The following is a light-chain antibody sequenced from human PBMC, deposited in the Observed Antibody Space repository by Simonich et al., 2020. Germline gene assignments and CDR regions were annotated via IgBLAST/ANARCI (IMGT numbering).Light chain of an antibody. CDR1: RSDVGSYNL. CDR3: CSYAGSSTLV. V-gene: IGLV2-23*01. J-gene: IGLJ3*02. Sequence: QSALTQPASVSGSPGQSITISCTGTRSDVGSYNLVSWYQQHPGKAPKLMNYEGSKRPSGVSNRFSCSKSGNTASLTISGLQAEDEADYYCCSYAGSSTLVFGGGTKLTVL. CDR2: EGS.